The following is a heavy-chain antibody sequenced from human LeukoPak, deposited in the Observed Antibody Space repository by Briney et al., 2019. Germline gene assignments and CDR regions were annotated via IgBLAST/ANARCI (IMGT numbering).Heavy chain of an antibody. D-gene: IGHD4-11*01. J-gene: IGHJ5*02. Sequence: PGGSLRLSCAASGFTFSSYSMNWVRQAPGKGLEWVSYISSSSSTIYYADSVKGRFTISRDNAKNSLYLQMNSLRAEDTAVYYCARDLATVRRWFDPWGQGTLVTVSS. CDR2: ISSSSSTI. V-gene: IGHV3-48*01. CDR3: ARDLATVRRWFDP. CDR1: GFTFSSYS.